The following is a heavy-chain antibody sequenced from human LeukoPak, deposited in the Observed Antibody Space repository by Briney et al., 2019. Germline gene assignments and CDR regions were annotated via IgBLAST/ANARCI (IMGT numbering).Heavy chain of an antibody. V-gene: IGHV4-39*07. Sequence: KASETLSLTCTVSGGSISSSSYYWGWIRQPPGKGLEWIGSIYYSGSTYYNPSLKSRVTISVDTSKNQFSLKLSSVTAADTAVYYCARESFGSSSFYFDYWGQGTLVTVSS. J-gene: IGHJ4*02. CDR3: ARESFGSSSFYFDY. CDR1: GGSISSSSYY. CDR2: IYYSGST. D-gene: IGHD6-6*01.